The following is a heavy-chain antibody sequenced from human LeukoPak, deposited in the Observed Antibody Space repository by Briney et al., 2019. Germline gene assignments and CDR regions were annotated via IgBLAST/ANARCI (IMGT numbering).Heavy chain of an antibody. CDR1: GFTFSSYA. CDR2: ISSNGGST. Sequence: PGGSLRLSCSASGFTFSSYAMHWVRQAPGKGLEYASAISSNGGSTYYADSVKGRFTISRDNSKNTLYLQMNSLRAEDTAVYYCANIDWPPAYYYYGMDVWGQGTTVTVTS. CDR3: ANIDWPPAYYYYGMDV. J-gene: IGHJ6*02. D-gene: IGHD3-9*01. V-gene: IGHV3-64*04.